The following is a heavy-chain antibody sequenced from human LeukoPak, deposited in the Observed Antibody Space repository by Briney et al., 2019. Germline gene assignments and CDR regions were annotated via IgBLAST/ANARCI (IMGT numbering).Heavy chain of an antibody. CDR2: ISSSGSTI. CDR1: GFTFSSYE. J-gene: IGHJ4*02. Sequence: GGSLRLSCAASGFTFSSYEMNWVRQAPGKGLEWVSYISSSGSTIYYADSVKGRFTISRDNAKNSLYLQMNSLRAEDTAVYYCAREGSDYYDILTGLDYWGQGTLATVSS. D-gene: IGHD3-9*01. CDR3: AREGSDYYDILTGLDY. V-gene: IGHV3-48*03.